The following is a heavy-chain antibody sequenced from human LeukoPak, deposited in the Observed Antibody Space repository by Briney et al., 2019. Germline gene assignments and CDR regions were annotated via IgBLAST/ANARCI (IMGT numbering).Heavy chain of an antibody. D-gene: IGHD2-2*02. CDR3: ARALTYTYYYYMDV. CDR2: INPKSGET. Sequence: ASVKVSCKASGYTFTVYYMHWIRQAPGQGLEWMGWINPKSGETNYAQKFQGRVTMTRDTSISTAYMELSRLRSDDTAVYYCARALTYTYYYYMDVWGKGTTVTISS. CDR1: GYTFTVYY. J-gene: IGHJ6*03. V-gene: IGHV1-2*02.